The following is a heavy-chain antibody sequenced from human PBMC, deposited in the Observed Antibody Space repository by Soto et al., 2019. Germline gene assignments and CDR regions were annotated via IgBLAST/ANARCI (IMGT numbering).Heavy chain of an antibody. CDR3: ARDVNVDLWFGELRYYYYYMDV. J-gene: IGHJ6*03. D-gene: IGHD3-10*01. CDR2: IIPILGIA. V-gene: IGHV1-69*08. CDR1: GGTFSSYT. Sequence: QVQLVQSGAEVKKPGSSVKVSCKASGGTFSSYTISWVRQAPGQGLEWMGRIIPILGIANYAQKFQGRVTITADKSTSTDYMELSSLRSEDTAVYYCARDVNVDLWFGELRYYYYYMDVWGKGTTVTVSS.